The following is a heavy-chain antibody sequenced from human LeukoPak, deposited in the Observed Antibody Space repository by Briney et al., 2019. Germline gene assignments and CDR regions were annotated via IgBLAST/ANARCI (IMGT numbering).Heavy chain of an antibody. CDR2: SYYSGRT. CDR1: GGSISSNRYY. J-gene: IGHJ6*02. V-gene: IGHV4-39*01. Sequence: SETLSLTCTGSGGSISSNRYYWGWIRQPPGKGRDWLGSSYYSGRTYYTPSLKSRVTISVDTSKNQFSLKLSSVTAADTAVYYCARHREDCSSTRCYYYYCGMDVWGQGTTVTVSS. D-gene: IGHD2-2*01. CDR3: ARHREDCSSTRCYYYYCGMDV.